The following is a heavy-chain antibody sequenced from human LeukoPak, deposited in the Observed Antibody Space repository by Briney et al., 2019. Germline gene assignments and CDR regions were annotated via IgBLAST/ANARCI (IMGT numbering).Heavy chain of an antibody. Sequence: GASVTVSCKASGYTFTGYYMHWVRQAPGQGLEWMGWINPNSGGTNSAQKFQGRVTLTRDTSISTAYMEVSSLRSDDTAVYYCARVDIAAAGTPPFDYWGQGTLVTVSS. CDR1: GYTFTGYY. CDR3: ARVDIAAAGTPPFDY. CDR2: INPNSGGT. D-gene: IGHD6-13*01. V-gene: IGHV1-2*02. J-gene: IGHJ4*02.